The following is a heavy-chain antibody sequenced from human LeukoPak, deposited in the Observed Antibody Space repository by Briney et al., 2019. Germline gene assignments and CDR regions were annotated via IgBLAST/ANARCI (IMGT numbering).Heavy chain of an antibody. D-gene: IGHD4-17*01. J-gene: IGHJ4*02. CDR3: ARARELGRGLRPPAGCDY. V-gene: IGHV4-30-2*01. Sequence: NPSQTLSLTCAVSGGSISSGGYSWSWIRQPPGKGLEWIGYIYHSGSTYYNPSLKSRVTISVDRSKNQFSLKLSSVTAADTAVYYCARARELGRGLRPPAGCDYWGQGTLVTVSS. CDR2: IYHSGST. CDR1: GGSISSGGYS.